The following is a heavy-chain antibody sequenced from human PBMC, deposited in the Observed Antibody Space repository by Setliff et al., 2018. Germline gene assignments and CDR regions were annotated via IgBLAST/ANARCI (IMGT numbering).Heavy chain of an antibody. J-gene: IGHJ4*02. Sequence: ASVKVSCKASGYTFTAYDIVWVRQATGQGLEWMGWMNPNSGRTGYPQKFQDRVSMTTDASTGTAYMELSSLTSDDTAVYYCARAHLPGSGSYFGFDYWGQGTLVTVSS. CDR2: MNPNSGRT. CDR3: ARAHLPGSGSYFGFDY. CDR1: GYTFTAYD. V-gene: IGHV1-8*02. D-gene: IGHD1-26*01.